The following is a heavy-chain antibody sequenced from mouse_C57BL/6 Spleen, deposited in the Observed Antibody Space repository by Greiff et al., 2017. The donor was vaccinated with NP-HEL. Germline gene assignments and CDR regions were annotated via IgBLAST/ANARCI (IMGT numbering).Heavy chain of an antibody. J-gene: IGHJ3*01. Sequence: EVQLQQSGPELVKPGASVKISCKASGYSFTGYYMNWVKQSPEKSLEWIGESNPSTGGTTYNQTFKAKSTLTVDKSSSTAYLQLKTLTSGDSAVFYCAGLADYEDAYWSQESLVTVSA. CDR1: GYSFTGYY. CDR3: AGLADYEDAY. V-gene: IGHV1-42*01. CDR2: SNPSTGGT. D-gene: IGHD2-4*01.